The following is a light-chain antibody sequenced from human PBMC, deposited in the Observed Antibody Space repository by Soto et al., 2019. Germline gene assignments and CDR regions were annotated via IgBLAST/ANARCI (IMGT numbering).Light chain of an antibody. Sequence: DVQMTQSPSSVSASVGDRVTITCRASQDINTWLAWYQEKPGKAPKVLIYAASSLQSGVPSRFSGSGSGTVFSLTISSLQPEDSATYYCQQANSFPYSFGQGTKLEIK. CDR3: QQANSFPYS. J-gene: IGKJ2*03. CDR1: QDINTW. V-gene: IGKV1-12*01. CDR2: AAS.